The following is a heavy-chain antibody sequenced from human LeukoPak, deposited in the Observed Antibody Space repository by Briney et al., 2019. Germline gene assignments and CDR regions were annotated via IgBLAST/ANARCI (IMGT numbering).Heavy chain of an antibody. D-gene: IGHD3-22*01. CDR3: ARDRRDYYDSSGYLDY. J-gene: IGHJ4*02. CDR1: GFTFSSYE. Sequence: GGSLRLSCAASGFTFSSYEMNWVRQAPGKGLEWVSYISSSGSTIYYADSVKGRFTISRDNAKNSLYLQMNSLRAEDTAVYYCARDRRDYYDSSGYLDYWGQGTLVTVSS. CDR2: ISSSGSTI. V-gene: IGHV3-48*03.